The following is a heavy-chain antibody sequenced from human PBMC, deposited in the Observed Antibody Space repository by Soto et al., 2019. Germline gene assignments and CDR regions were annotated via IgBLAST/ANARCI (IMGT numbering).Heavy chain of an antibody. Sequence: SVKVSCKASGYTFTRYGISWVRQAPGQGLEWMGRIIPTLGIANYAQKFQGRVTITADKSTSTAYVELSSLRSEDTAVYYCARDLLTGYSDYWGQGTLVTVSS. CDR1: GYTFTRYG. CDR3: ARDLLTGYSDY. D-gene: IGHD3-9*01. J-gene: IGHJ4*02. CDR2: IIPTLGIA. V-gene: IGHV1-69*04.